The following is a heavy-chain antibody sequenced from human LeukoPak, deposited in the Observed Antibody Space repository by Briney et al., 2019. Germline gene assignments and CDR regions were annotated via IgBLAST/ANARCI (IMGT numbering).Heavy chain of an antibody. D-gene: IGHD3-22*01. J-gene: IGHJ3*02. CDR1: GGSISSYY. CDR2: IYYSGST. V-gene: IGHV4-59*01. Sequence: ASETLSLTCTVSGGSISSYYWSWIRQPPGKGLEWIGYIYYSGSTNYNPSLKSRVTISVDTSKNQFSLKLSSVTAADTAVYYCARQYDGSPLQAFDIWGQGTMVTV. CDR3: ARQYDGSPLQAFDI.